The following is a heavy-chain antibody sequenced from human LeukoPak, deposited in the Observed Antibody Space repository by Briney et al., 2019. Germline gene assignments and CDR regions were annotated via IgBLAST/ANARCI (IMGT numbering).Heavy chain of an antibody. CDR1: GYTFSDYY. CDR3: ARSRGGELLFDY. Sequence: ASVKVSCKASGYTFSDYYILWVRQDPGHGLEWMGGINPNSGGRNYAQKFQGRVTMTRDTSINTAYMDLSRLRSDDSAVYYCARSRGGELLFDYWGQGTLVTVSS. J-gene: IGHJ4*02. V-gene: IGHV1-2*02. D-gene: IGHD3-16*01. CDR2: INPNSGGR.